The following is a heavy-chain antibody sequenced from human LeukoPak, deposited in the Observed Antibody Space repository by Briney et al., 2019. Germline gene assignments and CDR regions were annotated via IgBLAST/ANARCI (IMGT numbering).Heavy chain of an antibody. CDR3: AKDRRWGVTTGEDAFDI. D-gene: IGHD4-17*01. CDR2: ISYDGSNK. CDR1: GFTFSSYG. J-gene: IGHJ3*02. V-gene: IGHV3-30*18. Sequence: GGSLRLSCAASGFTFSSYGMHWVRQAPGKGLEWVAVISYDGSNKYYADSVKGRFTISRDNSKNTLYLQMNSLRAEDTAVYYCAKDRRWGVTTGEDAFDIWGQGTMVTVSS.